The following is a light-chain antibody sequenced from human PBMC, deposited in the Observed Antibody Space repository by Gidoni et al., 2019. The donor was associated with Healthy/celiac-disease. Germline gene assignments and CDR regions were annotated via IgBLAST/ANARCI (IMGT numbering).Light chain of an antibody. CDR2: WAS. Sequence: DIVMTQSPDSLAVSLGERATIHCKSSQSVLYSSNNKNYLAWYQQKPGQPPKLLIYWASTRESGVPDRVSGSGSGTEFTLTISSLQAEEVAVYYCQQYYSTPLSFGQGNKLEIK. J-gene: IGKJ2*01. V-gene: IGKV4-1*01. CDR1: QSVLYSSNNKNY. CDR3: QQYYSTPLS.